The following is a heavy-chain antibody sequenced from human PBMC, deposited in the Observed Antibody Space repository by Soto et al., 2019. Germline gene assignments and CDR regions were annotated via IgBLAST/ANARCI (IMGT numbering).Heavy chain of an antibody. J-gene: IGHJ6*02. V-gene: IGHV3-11*06. Sequence: QVQLVESGGGLVKPGGSLRLSCAASGFTFSDYYMSWIRQAPGKGLEWVSYISSSSSYTNYADSVKGRFTISRDNAKNSLYLQMNSLRAEDTAVYYCARDGILLWFGESLYVSYGMDVWGQGTTVTVSS. CDR2: ISSSSSYT. CDR3: ARDGILLWFGESLYVSYGMDV. D-gene: IGHD3-10*01. CDR1: GFTFSDYY.